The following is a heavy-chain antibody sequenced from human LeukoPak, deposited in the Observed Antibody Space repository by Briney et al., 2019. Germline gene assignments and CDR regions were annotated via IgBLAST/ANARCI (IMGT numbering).Heavy chain of an antibody. D-gene: IGHD3-16*02. CDR2: DYHRGST. V-gene: IGHV4-4*02. J-gene: IGHJ4*02. Sequence: SETLSLTCGLSGGSINSSYWWTWVRPPPGKGLEWIGEDYHRGSTNYNPSLKSRVTMSVDKSKNQFSLKLSSVTAADTAVYYCASGPRGDYVWGSYRYTGLDYWGQGTLVTVSS. CDR3: ASGPRGDYVWGSYRYTGLDY. CDR1: GGSINSSYW.